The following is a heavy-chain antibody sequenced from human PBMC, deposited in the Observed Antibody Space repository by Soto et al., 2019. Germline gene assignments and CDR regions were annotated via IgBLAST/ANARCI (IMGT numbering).Heavy chain of an antibody. D-gene: IGHD6-13*01. J-gene: IGHJ5*02. CDR2: ISAYNGNT. V-gene: IGHV1-18*01. CDR3: ARDLVVAAAINWFDP. CDR1: GYTFTSYG. Sequence: ASVKVSCKASGYTFTSYGISWVRQAPGQGLEWMGWISAYNGNTNYAQKLQGRVTMTTDTSTSTAYMELRSLRSDDTAVYYCARDLVVAAAINWFDPWGQGTLVTVSS.